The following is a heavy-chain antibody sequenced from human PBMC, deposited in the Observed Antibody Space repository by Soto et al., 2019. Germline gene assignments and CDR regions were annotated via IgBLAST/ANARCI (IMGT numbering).Heavy chain of an antibody. Sequence: PGGSLRLSCAASGFSFSSHVMSWVRQAPGKGLEWVSSISGSGGGTYYADSVKGRFTISRDNSKNTLYLQMNSLRDEDTAMYYCTRPQWELLYWGQGTLVTVSS. J-gene: IGHJ4*02. V-gene: IGHV3-23*01. D-gene: IGHD1-26*01. CDR3: TRPQWELLY. CDR1: GFSFSSHV. CDR2: ISGSGGGT.